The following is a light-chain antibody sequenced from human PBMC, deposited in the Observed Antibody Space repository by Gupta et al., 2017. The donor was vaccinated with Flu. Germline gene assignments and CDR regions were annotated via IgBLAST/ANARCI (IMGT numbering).Light chain of an antibody. Sequence: QSALTQPPSASGSPGQSVTISCTGTSSDVGGYNYVSWYQQHPGKAPKCIIYEVTKRPSGVPDRFSGSKSGTTASLPASGLQPEDEADEYYAQFASSNNLLFGGGTKLTVL. V-gene: IGLV2-8*01. CDR3: AQFASSNNLL. J-gene: IGLJ3*02. CDR2: EVT. CDR1: SSDVGGYNY.